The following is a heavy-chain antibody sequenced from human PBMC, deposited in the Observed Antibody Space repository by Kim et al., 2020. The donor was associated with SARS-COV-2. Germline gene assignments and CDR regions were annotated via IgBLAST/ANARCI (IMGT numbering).Heavy chain of an antibody. Sequence: NAAQQFQGRVTLTTDAPKRTAYMELRSLRSDDTAVYYCARDLGAYYSGSDYWGQGTLVTVSS. V-gene: IGHV1-18*01. D-gene: IGHD1-26*01. J-gene: IGHJ4*02. CDR3: ARDLGAYYSGSDY.